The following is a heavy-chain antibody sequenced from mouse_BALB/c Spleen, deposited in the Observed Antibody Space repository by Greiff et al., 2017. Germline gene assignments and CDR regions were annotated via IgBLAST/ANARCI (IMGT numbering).Heavy chain of an antibody. CDR2: INSNGGST. Sequence: EVQRVESGGGLVQPGGSLKLSCAASGFTFSSYGMSWVRQTPDKRLELVATINSNGGSTYYPDSVKGRFTISRDNAKNTLYLQMSSLKSEDTAMYYCARDAYDWYFDVWGAGTTVTVSS. CDR1: GFTFSSYG. D-gene: IGHD1-1*01. CDR3: ARDAYDWYFDV. V-gene: IGHV5-6-3*01. J-gene: IGHJ1*01.